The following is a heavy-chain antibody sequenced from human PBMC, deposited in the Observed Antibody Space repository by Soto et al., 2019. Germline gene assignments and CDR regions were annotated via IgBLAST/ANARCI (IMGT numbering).Heavy chain of an antibody. CDR2: ISYDGSNK. CDR1: GFTFSSYG. Sequence: GGSLRLSCAASGFTFSSYGMHWVRQAPGKGLEWVAVISYDGSNKYYADSVKGRFTISRDNSKNTLYLQMNSLRAEDTAVYYCVIGYALDCWGQGTRVTVSS. J-gene: IGHJ4*02. D-gene: IGHD2-2*01. CDR3: VIGYALDC. V-gene: IGHV3-30*03.